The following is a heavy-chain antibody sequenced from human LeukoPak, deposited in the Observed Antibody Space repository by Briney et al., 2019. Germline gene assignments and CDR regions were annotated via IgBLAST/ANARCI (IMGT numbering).Heavy chain of an antibody. CDR3: AKFAFGGVIRSAFDI. V-gene: IGHV3-21*04. Sequence: AGGSLRLSCAASGFNFIYYTMNWVRQAPGKGLEWVSSITSTGRYIFYADSLKGRFTISRDNSKNTLYLQMNSLRAEDTAVYYCAKFAFGGVIRSAFDIWGQGTMVTVSS. CDR1: GFNFIYYT. D-gene: IGHD3-16*01. CDR2: ITSTGRYI. J-gene: IGHJ3*02.